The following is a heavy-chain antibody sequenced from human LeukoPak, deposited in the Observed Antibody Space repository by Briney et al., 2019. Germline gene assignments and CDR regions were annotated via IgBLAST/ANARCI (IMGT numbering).Heavy chain of an antibody. V-gene: IGHV3-30*04. D-gene: IGHD2-2*03. Sequence: GGSLRLSCAASGFTFSSYDMHWVRQAPGKGLEWVTVISYDGSNKYYADSVKGRFTISRDNSKNTLYLQMNSLRAEDTAVYYCARHWIFDYWGQGTLVTVSS. CDR3: ARHWIFDY. CDR2: ISYDGSNK. CDR1: GFTFSSYD. J-gene: IGHJ4*02.